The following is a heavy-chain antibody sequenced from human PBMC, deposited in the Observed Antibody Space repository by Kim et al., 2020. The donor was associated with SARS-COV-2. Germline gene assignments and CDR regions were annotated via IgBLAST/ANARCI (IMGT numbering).Heavy chain of an antibody. CDR1: GFTFSSYA. J-gene: IGHJ5*02. V-gene: IGHV3-23*01. Sequence: GGSLRLSCAASGFTFSSYAMSWVRQAPGKGLEWVSAISGSGGSTYYADSVKGRFTISRDNSKNTLYLQMNSLRAEDTAVYYCANHRSGIQLPKWFDPWGQGTLVTVSS. D-gene: IGHD5-18*01. CDR2: ISGSGGST. CDR3: ANHRSGIQLPKWFDP.